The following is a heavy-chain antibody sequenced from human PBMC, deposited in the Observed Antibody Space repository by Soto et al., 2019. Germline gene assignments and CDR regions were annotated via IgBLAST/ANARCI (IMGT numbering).Heavy chain of an antibody. CDR3: AHAYGGTSWPNDAFDV. CDR1: GFSLSTDGVG. CDR2: IYWDDDQ. J-gene: IGHJ3*01. V-gene: IGHV2-5*02. D-gene: IGHD2-2*01. Sequence: QITLKESGPTLVKPTQTLTLTCTFSGFSLSTDGVGVGWIRQPPGKALEWLALIYWDDDQRYSPSLKTRLTSTKDTSKNQVVLTMTNMDPLDTATYYCAHAYGGTSWPNDAFDVWGQGTVVTVSS.